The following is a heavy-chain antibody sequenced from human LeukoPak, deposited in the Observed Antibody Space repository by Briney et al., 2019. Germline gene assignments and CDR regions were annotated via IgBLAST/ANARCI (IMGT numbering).Heavy chain of an antibody. V-gene: IGHV4-34*01. D-gene: IGHD6-13*01. CDR2: INHSGST. CDR1: GGSFSGYY. J-gene: IGHJ4*02. Sequence: SETLSLTCAVYGGSFSGYYWSWIRQPPGKGLEWIGEINHSGSTNYNPSLKSRVTISVDMSKNQFSLKLSSVTAADTAVYYCARGRGYSSSWGLDYWGQGTLVTVSS. CDR3: ARGRGYSSSWGLDY.